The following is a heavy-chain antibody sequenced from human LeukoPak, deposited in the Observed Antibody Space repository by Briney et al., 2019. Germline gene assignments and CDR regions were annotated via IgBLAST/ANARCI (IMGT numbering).Heavy chain of an antibody. CDR3: AKEGMLGGNYFDY. Sequence: GGSLRLSCAASGFTFSSYAMSWDRQPPGKWLEWVSAIRGSGGSPYYADSVKGPSTISRDHSKHTMYMRTNSHRTKDTSVNYFAKEGMLGGNYFDYWGQGTLVTVSS. D-gene: IGHD2-15*01. J-gene: IGHJ4*02. V-gene: IGHV3-23*01. CDR1: GFTFSSYA. CDR2: IRGSGGSP.